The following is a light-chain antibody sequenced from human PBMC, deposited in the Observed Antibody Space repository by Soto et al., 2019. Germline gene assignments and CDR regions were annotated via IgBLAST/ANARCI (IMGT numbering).Light chain of an antibody. V-gene: IGKV3-11*01. J-gene: IGKJ5*01. CDR3: QQRSNWQVT. CDR2: DAS. Sequence: ELVLTQSPVTLSLSPGERATLXXRASQSVSSYLAWYQQKPGQAPRVXIYDASNRATGIPARFSGSGSGTDFTLTISSLEPEDFAVYYCQQRSNWQVTFGQGARLEIK. CDR1: QSVSSY.